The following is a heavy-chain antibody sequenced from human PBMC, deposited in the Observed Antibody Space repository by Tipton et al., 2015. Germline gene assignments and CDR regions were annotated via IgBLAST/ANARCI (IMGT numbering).Heavy chain of an antibody. Sequence: VQLVQSGAEVKKPGESLKISCQDSGYTFTTYWIGWVRQMPGKGLEWMGIIYPGGSDTRYSPSFEGQVTISADMSISTAYLQWSSLKASDTAMYYCAVTTVTNTRLESWGQGTLVTVSS. D-gene: IGHD4-17*01. V-gene: IGHV5-51*01. CDR3: AVTTVTNTRLES. CDR2: IYPGGSDT. J-gene: IGHJ4*02. CDR1: GYTFTTYW.